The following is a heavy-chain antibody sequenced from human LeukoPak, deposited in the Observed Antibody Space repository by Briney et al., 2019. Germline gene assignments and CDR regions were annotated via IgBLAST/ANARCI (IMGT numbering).Heavy chain of an antibody. CDR3: ARTRYSGYDYDY. CDR1: GFRFTGYW. J-gene: IGHJ4*02. CDR2: LHPDGSER. V-gene: IGHV3-7*01. D-gene: IGHD5-12*01. Sequence: GGSLRLSCAASGFRFTGYWMTWVRQAPGKGLEWVARLHPDGSERNYVGSVEGRFTVSGDNAKSSLYLQMDSLRAEDTAVYYCARTRYSGYDYDYWGQGTLVTVSS.